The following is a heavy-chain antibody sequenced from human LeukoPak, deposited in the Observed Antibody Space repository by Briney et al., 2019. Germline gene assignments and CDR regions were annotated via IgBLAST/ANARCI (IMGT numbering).Heavy chain of an antibody. D-gene: IGHD2/OR15-2a*01. Sequence: SETLSLTCTVSGGSISSYYWSWIRQPPGKGLGWIGYIYTSGSTNYNPSLKSRVTISVDTSKNQFSLKLSSVTAADTAVYYCARHSSTLPRGSLDYWGQGTLVTVSS. CDR3: ARHSSTLPRGSLDY. J-gene: IGHJ4*02. CDR1: GGSISSYY. CDR2: IYTSGST. V-gene: IGHV4-4*09.